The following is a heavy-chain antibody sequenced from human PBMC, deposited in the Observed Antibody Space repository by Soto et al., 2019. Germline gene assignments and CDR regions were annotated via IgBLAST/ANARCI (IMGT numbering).Heavy chain of an antibody. CDR1: GGSISSGDYY. CDR2: IFYSGST. D-gene: IGHD2-15*01. CDR3: ARCLGYSPHFDY. J-gene: IGHJ4*02. V-gene: IGHV4-30-4*01. Sequence: QVQLQESGPGLVKPSQTLSLTCTVSGGSISSGDYYWSWIRQPPGKGLEWIGYIFYSGSTYYNPSSKVRFTIPVDAPRSQFPRMVGSVSAADTPVYYCARCLGYSPHFDYWAQGTLLTVSS.